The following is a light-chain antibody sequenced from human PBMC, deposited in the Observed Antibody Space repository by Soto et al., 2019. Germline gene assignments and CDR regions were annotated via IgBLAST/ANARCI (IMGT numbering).Light chain of an antibody. Sequence: QSVLTQPPSVSGAPGQRVTISCTGSSSNIGARYDVHWYQQVPGTSPKLLIYGNTNRPSGVPDRFSGSKSGTSASLASTGLQAEDEADYYCQSYDSSLSGWVFGGGTKLTVL. J-gene: IGLJ3*02. CDR1: SSNIGARYD. CDR2: GNT. V-gene: IGLV1-40*01. CDR3: QSYDSSLSGWV.